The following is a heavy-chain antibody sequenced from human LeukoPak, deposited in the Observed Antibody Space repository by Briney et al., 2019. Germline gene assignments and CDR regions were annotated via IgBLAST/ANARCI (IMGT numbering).Heavy chain of an antibody. CDR2: IRDSGEA. J-gene: IGHJ5*02. D-gene: IGHD3/OR15-3a*01. CDR3: ARDRAALQDWVEFDP. CDR1: GFTLSDYY. Sequence: GGSLRLSCAVSGFTLSDYYMSWVRQAPGKGLEWVGLIRDSGEAFYAGFVRGRFAISRDESENTLYLQMNSLRVEDTAVYFCARDRAALQDWVEFDPWGQGTPVIVSS. V-gene: IGHV3-66*03.